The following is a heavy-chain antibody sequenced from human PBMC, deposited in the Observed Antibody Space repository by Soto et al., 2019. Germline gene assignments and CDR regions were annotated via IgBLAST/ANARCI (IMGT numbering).Heavy chain of an antibody. D-gene: IGHD5-12*01. V-gene: IGHV4-4*07. CDR2: IFSSGGT. CDR3: ARGGSYSAYNFAHGIQLWSFDF. Sequence: PSETLSLTCTVSGGSINTFYWSWVRQPAGKGLEWIGRIFSSGGTSFNPSLESRVAMSVDTSKNHFSLNLSSVTAADMAVYYCARGGSYSAYNFAHGIQLWSFDFWGQGALVTVSS. CDR1: GGSINTFY. J-gene: IGHJ4*02.